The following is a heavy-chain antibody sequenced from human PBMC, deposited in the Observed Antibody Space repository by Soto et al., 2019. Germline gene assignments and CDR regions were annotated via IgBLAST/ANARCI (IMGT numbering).Heavy chain of an antibody. CDR3: SRGTYYPRSSGFHADY. CDR2: ISSDGHHQ. CDR1: GFTFNDYA. V-gene: IGHV3-30*03. D-gene: IGHD3-22*01. Sequence: SGGPLRLSCATSGFTFNDYAMYWVRQAPGQGLEWVAMISSDGHHQFYVDNLRGRFTVSRDNSKNTLFLQMNSLRPEHTAVYYCSRGTYYPRSSGFHADYSGPVTAVTVSS. J-gene: IGHJ4*02.